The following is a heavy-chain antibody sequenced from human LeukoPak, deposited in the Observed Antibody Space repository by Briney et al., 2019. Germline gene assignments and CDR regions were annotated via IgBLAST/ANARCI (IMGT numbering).Heavy chain of an antibody. Sequence: PGGSLRLSCAASGFTFSRYGMHWVRQAPGKGLEWVALISSDGNNKYYADSVKGRFSISRDNSKNTLYLQMNGLRVEDTAVYYCARIGYSISWSGDYWGQGSLVTVSS. CDR3: ARIGYSISWSGDY. D-gene: IGHD6-13*01. V-gene: IGHV3-30*19. CDR1: GFTFSRYG. CDR2: ISSDGNNK. J-gene: IGHJ4*02.